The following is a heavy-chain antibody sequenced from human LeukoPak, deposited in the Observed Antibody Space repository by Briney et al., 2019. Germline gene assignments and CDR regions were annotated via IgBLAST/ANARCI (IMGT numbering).Heavy chain of an antibody. V-gene: IGHV3-30*02. D-gene: IGHD3-10*01. J-gene: IGHJ6*03. CDR3: AKDMYYYGSGSYGTTYYYYYMDV. CDR2: IRFDGSHK. Sequence: SCKASGYTFTGYYMHWVRQAPGKGLEWVAFIRFDGSHKYYGDSVRGRFTISRDNSKNTLYLQMNSLRVEDTAVYYCAKDMYYYGSGSYGTTYYYYYMDVWGEGTTVTISS. CDR1: GYTFTGYY.